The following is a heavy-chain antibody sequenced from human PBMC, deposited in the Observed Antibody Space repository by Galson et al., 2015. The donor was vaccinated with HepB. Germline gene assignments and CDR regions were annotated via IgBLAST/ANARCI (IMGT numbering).Heavy chain of an antibody. CDR3: AQGALLRISMGGFFEF. J-gene: IGHJ4*02. CDR1: GFSFSSHG. Sequence: SLRLSCAASGFSFSSHGMNWLRQAPGKGLEWVSSVSGSGDRTFYAESVKGRVTISRDNSRNTMYLQMNSLRVDDTAVYYCAQGALLRISMGGFFEFWGQGTGVTVSS. V-gene: IGHV3-23*01. D-gene: IGHD6-19*01. CDR2: VSGSGDRT.